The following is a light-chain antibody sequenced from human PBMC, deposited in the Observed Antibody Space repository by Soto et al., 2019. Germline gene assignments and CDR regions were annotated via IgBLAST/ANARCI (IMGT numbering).Light chain of an antibody. CDR1: STDVGSYNI. CDR3: CSYAGRSPVV. CDR2: EGT. Sequence: QSALTQPASVSGSPGQSITISCTAASTDVGSYNIVSWYQQHPGKAPKLIIYEGTNRPSGVSSRFSGSKSGTTASLTISALQAEDEAEYYCCSYAGRSPVVFGGGTKLTVL. J-gene: IGLJ3*02. V-gene: IGLV2-23*01.